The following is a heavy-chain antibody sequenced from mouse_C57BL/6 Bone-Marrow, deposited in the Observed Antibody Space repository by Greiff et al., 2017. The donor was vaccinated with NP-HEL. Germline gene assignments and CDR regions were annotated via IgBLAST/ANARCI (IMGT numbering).Heavy chain of an antibody. D-gene: IGHD3-3*01. V-gene: IGHV1-80*01. CDR3: ARGLGERYFDY. CDR2: IYPGDGDT. Sequence: VQLKESGAELVKPGASVKISCKASGYAFSSYWMNWVKQRPGKGLEWIGQIYPGDGDTNYNGKFKGKATLTADKSSSTAYMQLSSLTSEDSAVYFSARGLGERYFDYWGQGTTVTVSS. CDR1: GYAFSSYW. J-gene: IGHJ2*01.